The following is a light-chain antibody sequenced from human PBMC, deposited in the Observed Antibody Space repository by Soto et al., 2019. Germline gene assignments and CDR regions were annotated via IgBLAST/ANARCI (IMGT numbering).Light chain of an antibody. Sequence: ILTQSPATLSLSPGERATLSCRASRSISDSYLFWYQQKPGQAPRLLIYGTSIRATGVSDRFSGSGSGTDFTLTISRLEPEDVAAYYCQHYGSSPLFTFGPGTKVDIK. CDR3: QHYGSSPLFT. J-gene: IGKJ3*01. CDR1: RSISDSY. V-gene: IGKV3-20*01. CDR2: GTS.